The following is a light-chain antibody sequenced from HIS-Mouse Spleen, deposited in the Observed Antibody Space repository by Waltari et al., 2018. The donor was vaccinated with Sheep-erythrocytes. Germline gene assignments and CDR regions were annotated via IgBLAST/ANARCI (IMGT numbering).Light chain of an antibody. CDR1: RSAVGIYNL. Sequence: QSALTQPPSVSRSPGQPLTISSPRTRSAVGIYNLVPWYQQHPGKAPKPMIYEGSKRPSGVSNRFSGSKSGNTASLTISGLQAEDEADYYCCSYAGSYNHVFATGTKVTVL. CDR2: EGS. J-gene: IGLJ1*01. V-gene: IGLV2-23*01. CDR3: CSYAGSYNHV.